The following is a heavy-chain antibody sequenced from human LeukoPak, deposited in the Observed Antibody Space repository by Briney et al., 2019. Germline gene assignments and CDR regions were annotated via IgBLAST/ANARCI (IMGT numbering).Heavy chain of an antibody. CDR2: ISSSSSYI. CDR1: GFTFSSYS. Sequence: GGSLRLSCAASGFTFSSYSMNWVRQAPGKGLEWVSSISSSSSYIYYADSVKGRFTISRDNAKNSLYLQMNSLRAEDTAVYYCARCSGRDCSSQGLSIDYWGQGTLVTVSS. J-gene: IGHJ4*02. V-gene: IGHV3-21*01. D-gene: IGHD2-2*01. CDR3: ARCSGRDCSSQGLSIDY.